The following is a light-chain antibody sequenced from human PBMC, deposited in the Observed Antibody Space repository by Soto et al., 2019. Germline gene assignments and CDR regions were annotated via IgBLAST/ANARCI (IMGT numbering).Light chain of an antibody. CDR2: GAS. CDR3: QQYGSSPGFT. J-gene: IGKJ3*01. V-gene: IGKV3-20*01. Sequence: EIVLTQSPGTLSLSPGERATLSCRDSQSVSSSYLAWYQQKPGQAPRLLIYGASSRATGIPDRFSGSGSGTDFTLTISRLEPEDFAVYYCQQYGSSPGFTFGPGT. CDR1: QSVSSSY.